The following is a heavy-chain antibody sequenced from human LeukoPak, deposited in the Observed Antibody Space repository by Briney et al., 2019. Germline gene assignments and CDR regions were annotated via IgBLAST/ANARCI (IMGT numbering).Heavy chain of an antibody. CDR3: ATLQQLGDY. D-gene: IGHD6-13*01. J-gene: IGHJ4*02. CDR1: GYTLTELS. CDR2: FDPEDGET. V-gene: IGHV1-24*01. Sequence: GASVRVSRKVSGYTLTELSMHWVRQAPGKGGGRLGGFDPEDGETIYAQKFQGRVTITKDTSTDTAYMELSSLRSEDTAVYYCATLQQLGDYWGQGTLVTVSS.